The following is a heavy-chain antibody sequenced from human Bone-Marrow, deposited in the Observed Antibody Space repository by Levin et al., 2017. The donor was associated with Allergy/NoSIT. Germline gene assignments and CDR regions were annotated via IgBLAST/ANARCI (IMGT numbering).Heavy chain of an antibody. D-gene: IGHD3-9*01. J-gene: IGHJ2*01. CDR2: ISAYNGNT. Sequence: ASVKVSCKASGYTFTSYGISWVRQAPGQGLEWMGWISAYNGNTNYAQKLQGRVTMTTDTSTSTAYMELRSLRSDDTAVYYCARDQSGERYFDWLLYPPEYWYFDLWGRGTLVTVSS. CDR3: ARDQSGERYFDWLLYPPEYWYFDL. V-gene: IGHV1-18*01. CDR1: GYTFTSYG.